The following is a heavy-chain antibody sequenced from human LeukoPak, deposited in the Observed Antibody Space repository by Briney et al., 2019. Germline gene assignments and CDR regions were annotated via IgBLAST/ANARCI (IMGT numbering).Heavy chain of an antibody. Sequence: GASVKVSCKASGCTFSSYAISWVRQAPGQGLEWMGWISAYNGNTNYAQKLQGRVTMTTDTSTSTAYMELRSLRSDDTAVYYCARHRDCSSTSCYAGNWFDPWGQGTLVTVSS. D-gene: IGHD2-2*01. J-gene: IGHJ5*02. V-gene: IGHV1-18*01. CDR1: GCTFSSYA. CDR2: ISAYNGNT. CDR3: ARHRDCSSTSCYAGNWFDP.